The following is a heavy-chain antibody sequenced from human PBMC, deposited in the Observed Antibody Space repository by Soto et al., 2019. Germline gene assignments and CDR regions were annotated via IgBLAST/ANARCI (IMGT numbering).Heavy chain of an antibody. J-gene: IGHJ4*02. CDR1: GGSVSSSSYY. D-gene: IGHD6-13*01. CDR2: TYYSAGT. Sequence: SETLSLTCNVSGGSVSSSSYYWGWIRQAPGKGLEWIVSTYYSAGTYYNPSLKSRITTSMDASKNQFPLTVTSVTAADTAIYYCARHASRGYSSSWYFEDWGQGTPVTVSS. CDR3: ARHASRGYSSSWYFED. V-gene: IGHV4-39*01.